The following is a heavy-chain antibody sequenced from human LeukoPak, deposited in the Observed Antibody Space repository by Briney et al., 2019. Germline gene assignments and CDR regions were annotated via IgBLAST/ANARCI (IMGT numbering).Heavy chain of an antibody. CDR1: GYSFTNYG. V-gene: IGHV1-18*01. CDR3: ARDRRYSYGTDAFDI. J-gene: IGHJ3*02. CDR2: ISAYNGNT. D-gene: IGHD5-18*01. Sequence: ASGKVSCKASGYSFTNYGITWVRQAPGQGLEWMGWISAYNGNTNYAQKFQGRVTMTTDTSTSTAYMELRSLRSDDTAVYYCARDRRYSYGTDAFDIWGQGTMVTVSS.